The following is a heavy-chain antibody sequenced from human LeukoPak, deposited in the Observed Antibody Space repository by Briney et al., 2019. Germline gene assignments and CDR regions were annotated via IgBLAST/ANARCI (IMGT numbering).Heavy chain of an antibody. J-gene: IGHJ4*02. Sequence: SETLSLTCIVSGGSISSSRYYWGWIRQPPGKGLEWIGSIYYSGSTYYNPSLKSRVTISVDTSKNQFSLKLSSVTAADTAVYYCARDLVAGWLRLNYFYYWGQGTLVTVSS. CDR3: ARDLVAGWLRLNYFYY. V-gene: IGHV4-39*07. CDR2: IYYSGST. D-gene: IGHD5-12*01. CDR1: GGSISSSRYY.